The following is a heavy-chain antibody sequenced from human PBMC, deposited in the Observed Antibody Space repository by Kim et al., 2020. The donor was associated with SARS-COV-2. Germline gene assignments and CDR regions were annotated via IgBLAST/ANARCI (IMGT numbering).Heavy chain of an antibody. CDR2: IYCGGST. V-gene: IGHV3-66*01. CDR1: GFTVSNTY. Sequence: GGSLRLSCVVSGFTVSNTYMSWVRQAPGKGLEWVSIIYCGGSTYYADSVKGRFTISRDDSRNTVYLQMNSVRTEDTTVYFCSREPSTYFDYWGQGTRVTV. J-gene: IGHJ4*02. CDR3: SREPSTYFDY.